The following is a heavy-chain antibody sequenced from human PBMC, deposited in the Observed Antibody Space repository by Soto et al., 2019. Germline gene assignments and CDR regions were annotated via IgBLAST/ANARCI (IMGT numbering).Heavy chain of an antibody. V-gene: IGHV4-59*08. J-gene: IGHJ4*02. CDR2: IYYSGST. D-gene: IGHD4-17*01. Sequence: SETLSLTCTVSGGSISSYYWSWIRQPPGKGLEWIGYIYYSGSTNYNPSLKSRVTISVDTSKNQFSLKLSSVTAADTAVYYCARGYGHYLLAYWGQGTLVTGSS. CDR3: ARGYGHYLLAY. CDR1: GGSISSYY.